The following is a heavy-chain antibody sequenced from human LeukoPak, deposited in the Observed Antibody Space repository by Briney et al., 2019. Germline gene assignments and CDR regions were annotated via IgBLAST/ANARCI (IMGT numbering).Heavy chain of an antibody. Sequence: ASVKVSCKASGGTFSSYAISWVRQAPGQGLEWMGRIIPILGIANYAQKFQGRVTITADKSTSTAYMELSSLRSEDTAVYYCARDSGITMVRGVMPDAFDIWGQGTMVTVSS. J-gene: IGHJ3*02. CDR2: IIPILGIA. CDR3: ARDSGITMVRGVMPDAFDI. CDR1: GGTFSSYA. V-gene: IGHV1-69*04. D-gene: IGHD3-10*01.